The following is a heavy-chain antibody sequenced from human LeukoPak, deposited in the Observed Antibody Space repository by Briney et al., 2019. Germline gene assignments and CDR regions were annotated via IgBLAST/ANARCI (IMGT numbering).Heavy chain of an antibody. CDR1: GFTFSDYY. J-gene: IGHJ4*02. CDR2: VSNSGSTI. CDR3: AKEGLPETNWNDGPHYFDY. D-gene: IGHD1-20*01. Sequence: GGSLRLSCAASGFTFSDYYMNWIRQAPGKGLEWVSCVSNSGSTIFYADSVKGRFTISRDNSKNTLYLQMNSLRAEDTAVYYCAKEGLPETNWNDGPHYFDYWGQGTLVTVSS. V-gene: IGHV3-11*04.